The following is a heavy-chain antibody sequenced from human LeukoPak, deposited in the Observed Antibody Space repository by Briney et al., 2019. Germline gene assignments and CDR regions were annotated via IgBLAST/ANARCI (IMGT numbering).Heavy chain of an antibody. CDR3: ARDSSLYYYYGMDV. V-gene: IGHV4-59*01. CDR2: IYCSGST. CDR1: GSSISSYY. Sequence: SETLSLTCTVSGSSISSYYWSWIRQPPGKGLEWIGYIYCSGSTNYNPSLKSRVTISVDTSKNQFSLKLSSVTAADTAVYYCARDSSLYYYYGMDVWGQGTTVTVSS. J-gene: IGHJ6*02.